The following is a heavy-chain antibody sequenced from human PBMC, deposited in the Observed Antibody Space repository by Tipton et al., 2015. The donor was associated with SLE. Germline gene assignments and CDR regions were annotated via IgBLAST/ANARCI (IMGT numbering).Heavy chain of an antibody. CDR3: ARSRYYDFLGGAFDI. CDR1: GGSISSYY. V-gene: IGHV4-59*01. D-gene: IGHD3-3*01. CDR2: IYYSGST. J-gene: IGHJ2*01. Sequence: TLSLTCTVSGGSISSYYWSWIRQPPGKGLEWIGYIYYSGSTNYNPSLKSRVTISVDTSKNQFSLKLSSVTAADTAVYYCARSRYYDFLGGAFDIWGRGTLVTVSS.